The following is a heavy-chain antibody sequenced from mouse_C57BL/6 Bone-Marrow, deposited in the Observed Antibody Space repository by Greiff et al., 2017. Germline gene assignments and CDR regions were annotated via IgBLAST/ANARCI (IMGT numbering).Heavy chain of an antibody. J-gene: IGHJ1*03. CDR3: SRYEGLRRKYFDV. CDR2: IDPEDGET. D-gene: IGHD2-4*01. Sequence: VQLQQSGAELVKPGASVKLSCTASGFNIKDYYMHWVKQRTEQGLEWIGRIDPEDGETKYAPKFPGMATITADTSSNTAFLQLSSLTSEYTAVYYCSRYEGLRRKYFDVWGTGTTVTVSS. V-gene: IGHV14-2*01. CDR1: GFNIKDYY.